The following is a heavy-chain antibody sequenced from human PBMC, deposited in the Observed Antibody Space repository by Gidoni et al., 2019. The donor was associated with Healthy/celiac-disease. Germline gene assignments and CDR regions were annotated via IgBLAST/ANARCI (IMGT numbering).Heavy chain of an antibody. V-gene: IGHV4-59*08. CDR3: ARHVAGIAVADDAFDI. J-gene: IGHJ3*02. CDR2: IYYSGST. D-gene: IGHD6-19*01. CDR1: GRSISSYY. Sequence: QVQLPESGPGLVQPSETLSLTCTVSGRSISSYYWSWFRQPPGKGLGWIGYIYYSGSTNYNPSLKGRVTISVDTSKNQFSLKLSSVTAADTAVYYCARHVAGIAVADDAFDIWGQGTMVTVSS.